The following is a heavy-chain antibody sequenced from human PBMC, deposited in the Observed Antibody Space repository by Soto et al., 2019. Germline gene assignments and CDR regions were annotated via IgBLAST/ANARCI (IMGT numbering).Heavy chain of an antibody. V-gene: IGHV1-3*01. D-gene: IGHD6-19*01. CDR2: INAGNGNT. CDR3: ARRGTYSSGWDY. CDR1: GYTFTSYA. J-gene: IGHJ4*02. Sequence: ASLKVSCKASGYTFTSYAMHWVRQAPGQRLEWMGWINAGNGNTKYSQKFQGRVTITRDTSASTAYMELSSLRSEDTAVYYCARRGTYSSGWDYWGQGTLVTVSS.